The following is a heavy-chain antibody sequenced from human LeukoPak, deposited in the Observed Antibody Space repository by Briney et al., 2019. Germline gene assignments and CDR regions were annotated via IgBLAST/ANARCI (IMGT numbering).Heavy chain of an antibody. Sequence: ASVKVSCKASGYTLTELSTHWVRQAPGKGLEWMGWINPNSGGTNYAQKFQGRVTMTRDTSISTAYMELSRLRSDDTAVYYCARASGSYPPFDYWGQGTLVTVSS. CDR2: INPNSGGT. D-gene: IGHD1-26*01. CDR3: ARASGSYPPFDY. J-gene: IGHJ4*02. CDR1: GYTLTELS. V-gene: IGHV1-2*02.